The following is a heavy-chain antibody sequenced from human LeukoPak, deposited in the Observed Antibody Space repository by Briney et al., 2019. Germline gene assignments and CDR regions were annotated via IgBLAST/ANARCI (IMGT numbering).Heavy chain of an antibody. J-gene: IGHJ4*02. V-gene: IGHV4-30-4*01. CDR2: IYYSGST. CDR3: ASYYYDSSGYYYDPYYFDY. CDR1: GGSISSGDYY. Sequence: TLSLTCTVSGGSISSGDYYWSWIRQPPGKGLEWIGYIYYSGSTYYDPSLKSRVTISVDTSKNQFSLKLSSVTAADTAVYYCASYYYDSSGYYYDPYYFDYWGQGTLVTVSS. D-gene: IGHD3-22*01.